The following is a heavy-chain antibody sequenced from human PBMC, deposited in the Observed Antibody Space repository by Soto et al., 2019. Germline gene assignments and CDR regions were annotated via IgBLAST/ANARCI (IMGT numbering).Heavy chain of an antibody. CDR2: ISGSGGST. CDR3: AKDLAQFLEWLLSPNPYDY. V-gene: IGHV3-23*01. Sequence: LRLSCAASGFTFSSYAMSWVRQAPGKWLEWVSAISGSGGSTYYADSVKGRFTISRDNSKNTLYLQMNSLRAEDTAVYYCAKDLAQFLEWLLSPNPYDYWGQGTLVTVSS. CDR1: GFTFSSYA. D-gene: IGHD3-3*01. J-gene: IGHJ4*02.